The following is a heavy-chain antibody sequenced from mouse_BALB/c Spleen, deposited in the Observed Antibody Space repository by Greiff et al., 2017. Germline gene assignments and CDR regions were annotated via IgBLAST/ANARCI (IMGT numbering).Heavy chain of an antibody. J-gene: IGHJ4*01. CDR3: ARSSSYACYSMDY. D-gene: IGHD1-1*01. CDR1: GFNIKDNY. CDR2: IDPANGNT. Sequence: VQLQQSGAELVKPGASVKLSCTASGFNIKDNYMHWVKQRPEQGLEWIGRIDPANGNTKYDPKLQGKATITADTSSNTAYLQLSSLTSEDTAVYYYARSSSYACYSMDYWGQGTSVTVSS. V-gene: IGHV14-3*02.